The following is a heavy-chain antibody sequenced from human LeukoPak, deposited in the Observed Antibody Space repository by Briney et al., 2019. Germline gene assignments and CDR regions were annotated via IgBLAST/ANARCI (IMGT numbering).Heavy chain of an antibody. Sequence: GESLKISCKGSGYSFTSYWIGWVRQMPGKGLEWMGIIYPGDSDTRYSPSFQGQVTISADKSISTAYLQWSSLKASDTAMYYCARPHTLDRTTKYYFDYWGLGTLVTVSS. D-gene: IGHD1-14*01. CDR3: ARPHTLDRTTKYYFDY. CDR1: GYSFTSYW. J-gene: IGHJ4*02. V-gene: IGHV5-51*01. CDR2: IYPGDSDT.